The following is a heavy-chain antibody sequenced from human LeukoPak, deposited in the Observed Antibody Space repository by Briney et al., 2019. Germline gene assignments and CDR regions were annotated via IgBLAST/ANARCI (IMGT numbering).Heavy chain of an antibody. CDR2: IYYSGGT. V-gene: IGHV4-59*01. CDR3: ARKVGATKDFDY. J-gene: IGHJ4*02. D-gene: IGHD1-26*01. Sequence: KPSETLSLTCPVSGGSISSYYWSWIRQPPGKGLEWIGYIYYSGGTNYNPSLKSRVTISVDTSKNQFSLKLSSVTAADTAVYYCARKVGATKDFDYWGQGTLVTVSS. CDR1: GGSISSYY.